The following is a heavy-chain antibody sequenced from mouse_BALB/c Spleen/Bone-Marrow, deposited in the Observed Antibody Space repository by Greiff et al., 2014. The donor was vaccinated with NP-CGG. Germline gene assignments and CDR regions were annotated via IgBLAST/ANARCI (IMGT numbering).Heavy chain of an antibody. CDR2: INPSSGYT. Sequence: QVQLKDSGAELARPGASVKMSCRASGYTFTTYTIHWARQRPGQGLEWIGYINPSSGYTNYIQKFKDKATLTADKSSSTAYMQLSSLTSEDSAVYYCARRDDGYVFFDYWGQGTTLTVSS. CDR3: ARRDDGYVFFDY. CDR1: GYTFTTYT. D-gene: IGHD2-3*01. J-gene: IGHJ2*01. V-gene: IGHV1-4*01.